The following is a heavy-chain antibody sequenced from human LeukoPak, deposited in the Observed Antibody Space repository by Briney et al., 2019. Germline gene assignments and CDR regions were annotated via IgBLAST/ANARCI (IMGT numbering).Heavy chain of an antibody. Sequence: PGGSLRLSCAASGFTFSSYSMNWVRQAPGRGLEWVSSISSSSSYIYYADSVKGRFTISRDNAKNSLYLQMNSLRAEDTAVYYCARDMGAMTAFDIWGQGTMVTVSS. CDR1: GFTFSSYS. J-gene: IGHJ3*02. V-gene: IGHV3-21*01. CDR3: ARDMGAMTAFDI. CDR2: ISSSSSYI. D-gene: IGHD1-26*01.